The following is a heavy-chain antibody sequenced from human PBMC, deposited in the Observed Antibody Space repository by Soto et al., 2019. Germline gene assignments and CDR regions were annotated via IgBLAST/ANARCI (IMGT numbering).Heavy chain of an antibody. V-gene: IGHV1-69*12. Sequence: QVQLVQSGAEVKKPGSSVKVSCKASGGTFSSYAISWVRQAPGQGLEWMGGIIPIFGTANYAQKFQGRVTIPEDESQSTAYMELSSLRSEDTAVYYCARGRQGHIVDAGMDVWGQGTTVTVSS. CDR1: GGTFSSYA. D-gene: IGHD2-21*01. J-gene: IGHJ6*02. CDR3: ARGRQGHIVDAGMDV. CDR2: IIPIFGTA.